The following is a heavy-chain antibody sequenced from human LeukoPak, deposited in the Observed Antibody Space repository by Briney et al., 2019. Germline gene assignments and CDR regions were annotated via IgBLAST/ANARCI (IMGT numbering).Heavy chain of an antibody. D-gene: IGHD5-24*01. V-gene: IGHV3-9*01. CDR3: AKPLDGYNYYDY. CDR1: GFTFDDYA. J-gene: IGHJ4*02. CDR2: ISWNSGSI. Sequence: GGSLRLSCAASGFTFDDYAMHWVRQAPGKGLEWVSGISWNSGSIGYADSVKGRFTISRDNAKNSLYLQMNSLRAEDTAVYYCAKPLDGYNYYDYWGQGTLVTVSS.